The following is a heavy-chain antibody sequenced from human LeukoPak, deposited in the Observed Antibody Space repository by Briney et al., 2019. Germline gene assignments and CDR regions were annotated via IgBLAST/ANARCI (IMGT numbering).Heavy chain of an antibody. CDR2: ISAYNGNT. V-gene: IGHV1-18*01. Sequence: ASVKVSCKASGYTFTSYGISWVRQAPGQGLEWMGWISAYNGNTNYAQKLQGRVTMTTDTSTSTAYMELRGLRSDDTAVYYCARANTAHDAFDIWGQGTMVTVSS. J-gene: IGHJ3*02. D-gene: IGHD5-18*01. CDR1: GYTFTSYG. CDR3: ARANTAHDAFDI.